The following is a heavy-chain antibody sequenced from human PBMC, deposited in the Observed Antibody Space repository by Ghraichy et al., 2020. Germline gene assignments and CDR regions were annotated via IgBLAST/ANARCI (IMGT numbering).Heavy chain of an antibody. D-gene: IGHD2-15*01. V-gene: IGHV6-1*01. CDR1: GDSVSSNSAA. J-gene: IGHJ5*02. Sequence: SQTLSLTCAISGDSVSSNSAAWNWIRQSPSRGLEWLGRTYFRSKWYNDYAVSVKSRITISPDTSKNQFSLHLNSVTPEDTAVYYCARDLGYCSAGPCYWFDPWGQGTLVTVSS. CDR2: TYFRSKWYN. CDR3: ARDLGYCSAGPCYWFDP.